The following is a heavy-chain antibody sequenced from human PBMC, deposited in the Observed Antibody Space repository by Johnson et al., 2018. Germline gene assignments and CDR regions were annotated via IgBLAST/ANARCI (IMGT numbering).Heavy chain of an antibody. CDR2: INQDGSET. V-gene: IGHV3-7*01. D-gene: IGHD2/OR15-2a*01. CDR1: GFTFTSSW. CDR3: ARGNSLAS. Sequence: GSLRLSCAVSGFTFTSSWMSWVRQAPGKGLEWVANINQDGSETHYVDSGRGRFSISRDNAKNSLYLQMNRLRVEDPAGYYCARGNSLASWAQGTKVTVSS. J-gene: IGHJ3*01.